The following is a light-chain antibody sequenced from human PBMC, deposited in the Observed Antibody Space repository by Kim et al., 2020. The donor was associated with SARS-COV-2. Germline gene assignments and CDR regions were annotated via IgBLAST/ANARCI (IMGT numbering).Light chain of an antibody. Sequence: QPVLTQSPSASASLGASVKLTCTLSSGHSSYAIAWHQQQPEKGPRYLMKINSDGSHSKGDGIPDRFSGSSSGAERYLTISSLQSEDDADYYCQTWGTGWVFGRGTQLTVL. CDR1: SGHSSYA. CDR3: QTWGTGWV. V-gene: IGLV4-69*01. CDR2: INSDGSH. J-gene: IGLJ3*02.